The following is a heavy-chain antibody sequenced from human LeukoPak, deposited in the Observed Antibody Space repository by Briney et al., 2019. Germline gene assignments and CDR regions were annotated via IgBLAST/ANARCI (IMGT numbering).Heavy chain of an antibody. CDR3: ARGPVGDLYYYYMDV. CDR1: GYTFTSYD. D-gene: IGHD3-16*01. CDR2: MNPNSGNT. Sequence: ASVKVSCKASGYTFTSYDINWVRQATGQGLEWMGWMNPNSGNTGYAQKFQGRVTMTRNTSISTAYMELSSLRSEDTAVYYCARGPVGDLYYYYMDVWGKGTTVTISS. J-gene: IGHJ6*03. V-gene: IGHV1-8*01.